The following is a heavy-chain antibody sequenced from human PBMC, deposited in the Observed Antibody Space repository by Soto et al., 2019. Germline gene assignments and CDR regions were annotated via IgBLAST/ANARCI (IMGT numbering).Heavy chain of an antibody. CDR1: GAAFSNYT. V-gene: IGHV1-69*08. J-gene: IGHJ6*03. CDR2: VIPLLDAS. D-gene: IGHD1-1*01. Sequence: QVQLVQSGADVKKPGSSVKISCTASGAAFSNYTFTWVRRAPGQALEWVGRVIPLLDASNYAEKFQDRVTISADRSTCTVYMELSGLRAEDSAIYYCASGKSQMSQDRMGFYYYMDVWGKGTTVTVSS. CDR3: ASGKSQMSQDRMGFYYYMDV.